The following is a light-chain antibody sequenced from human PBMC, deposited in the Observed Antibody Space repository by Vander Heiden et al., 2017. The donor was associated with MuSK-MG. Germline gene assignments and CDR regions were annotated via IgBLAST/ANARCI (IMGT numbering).Light chain of an antibody. CDR2: DVT. CDR1: SSDVGGYNF. CDR3: SSYTSSSTSAV. J-gene: IGLJ2*01. Sequence: QSALTQPASVSGSPGQSITISCTGTSSDVGGYNFVSWYQQHPGKAPILMIYDVTNRPSGVSNRSSGSKSGNTASLTISGLQAEDEADYYCSSYTSSSTSAVFGGGTKLTVL. V-gene: IGLV2-14*01.